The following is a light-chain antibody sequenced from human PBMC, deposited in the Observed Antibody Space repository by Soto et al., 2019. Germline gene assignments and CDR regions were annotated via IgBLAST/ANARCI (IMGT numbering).Light chain of an antibody. Sequence: EIVMTQSLLTLPATPGVLASISCTTSQRLLYNNTYVYLDWYVQKPGQSPQLLIYSGSNRGLGVRDRFSGSGTGTDFTLKINRVEAEDVGTYYCMQALQSLTFGQGTRLEIK. J-gene: IGKJ5*01. CDR1: QRLLYNNTYVY. V-gene: IGKV2-28*01. CDR3: MQALQSLT. CDR2: SGS.